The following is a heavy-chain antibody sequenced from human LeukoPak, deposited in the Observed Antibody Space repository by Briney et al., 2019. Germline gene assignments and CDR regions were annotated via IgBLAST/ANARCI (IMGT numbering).Heavy chain of an antibody. CDR3: AKASGRSAYGLDY. CDR1: GFSFINYG. CDR2: IRHDGIQK. V-gene: IGHV3-30*02. Sequence: GGSLRLSCAASGFSFINYGMHWVRQAPERGLEWVAFIRHDGIQKYYADSVKGRFTISRDDSGNTVYLQMHSLKPDDTAAYFCAKASGRSAYGLDYWGQGTLVTV. J-gene: IGHJ4*02. D-gene: IGHD3-16*01.